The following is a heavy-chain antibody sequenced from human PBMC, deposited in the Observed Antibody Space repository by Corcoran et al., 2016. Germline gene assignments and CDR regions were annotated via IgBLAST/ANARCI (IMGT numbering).Heavy chain of an antibody. CDR1: GGSISSSSYY. CDR2: IYYSGST. Sequence: QLQLQESGPGLVKPSETLSLTCTVSGGSISSSSYYWGWIRQPPGKGLEWIGSIYYSGSTYYNPSLKSRVTISVDTAKNQFSLKLSSVTAADTAVYYCARVMSGWFDPWGQGTPVTVSS. CDR3: ARVMSGWFDP. D-gene: IGHD3-16*01. V-gene: IGHV4-39*07. J-gene: IGHJ5*02.